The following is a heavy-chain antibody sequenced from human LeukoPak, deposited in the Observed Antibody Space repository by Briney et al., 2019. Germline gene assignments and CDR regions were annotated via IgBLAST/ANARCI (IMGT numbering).Heavy chain of an antibody. Sequence: GGSLRLSCAASGFTFSSYEMNWVRQAPGKGLEWVSYISGSSINTFYADSVQGRFAISRDNAKNSLYLQMNSLRAEDTAVYYCARDYYQVPRGHYFDYWGQGTLVTVSS. CDR1: GFTFSSYE. CDR2: ISGSSINT. J-gene: IGHJ4*02. D-gene: IGHD2-2*01. CDR3: ARDYYQVPRGHYFDY. V-gene: IGHV3-48*03.